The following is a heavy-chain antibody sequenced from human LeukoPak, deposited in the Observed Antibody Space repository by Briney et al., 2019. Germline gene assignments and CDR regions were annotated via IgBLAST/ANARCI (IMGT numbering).Heavy chain of an antibody. D-gene: IGHD6-13*01. V-gene: IGHV1-8*01. CDR2: MKSNSGDT. CDR1: GYTFTGYD. J-gene: IGHJ4*02. Sequence: ASVKVSCKTSGYTFTGYDINWVRQAPGQGLEWMGWMKSNSGDTHFAQKFQGRLTMTRNTSINTAFMELSRLRSEDAAVYFCARGEYSSSWYPFDYWGQGSLVTVSS. CDR3: ARGEYSSSWYPFDY.